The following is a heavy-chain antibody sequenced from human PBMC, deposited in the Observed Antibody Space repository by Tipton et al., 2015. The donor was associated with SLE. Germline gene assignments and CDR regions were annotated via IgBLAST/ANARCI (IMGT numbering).Heavy chain of an antibody. CDR3: ARELQQPVAFDI. CDR1: GGSFSGYY. J-gene: IGHJ3*02. CDR2: IYYSGST. V-gene: IGHV4-34*01. Sequence: TLSLTCAVYGGSFSGYYWSWIRQPPGKGLEWIGSIYYSGSTYYNPSLKSRVTISVDTSKNQFSLKLSSVTAADTAVYYCARELQQPVAFDIWGQGTMVTVSS. D-gene: IGHD6-6*01.